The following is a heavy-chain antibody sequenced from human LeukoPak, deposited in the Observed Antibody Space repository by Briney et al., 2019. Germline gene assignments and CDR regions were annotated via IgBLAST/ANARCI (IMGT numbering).Heavy chain of an antibody. CDR3: TTDPAAAGTREKGD. D-gene: IGHD6-13*01. CDR1: GFTFSSYA. V-gene: IGHV3-23*01. CDR2: ISGSGGST. Sequence: GGSLRLSCAASGFTFSSYAMSWVRQAPGKGLEWVSAISGSGGSTYYADSVKGRFTISRDNSKNTLYLQMNSLRAEDTALYYCTTDPAAAGTREKGDWGQGTLVTVSS. J-gene: IGHJ4*02.